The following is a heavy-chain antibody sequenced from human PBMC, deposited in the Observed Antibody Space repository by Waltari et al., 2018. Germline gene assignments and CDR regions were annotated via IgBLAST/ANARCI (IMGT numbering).Heavy chain of an antibody. V-gene: IGHV4-61*02. D-gene: IGHD3-3*01. CDR2: IYTSGDT. Sequence: VELQESGPGLVKPSQTLSLTCSVSGGSINSEFYYWNWSRQPAGKGLEWIGRIYTSGDTNYNPSLKTRVSISVDTSRNQFSLKLTSVTAADTAVYYCARDLRHPSYYDFSFDTWGQGSLVTVSS. CDR1: GGSINSEFYY. J-gene: IGHJ5*02. CDR3: ARDLRHPSYYDFSFDT.